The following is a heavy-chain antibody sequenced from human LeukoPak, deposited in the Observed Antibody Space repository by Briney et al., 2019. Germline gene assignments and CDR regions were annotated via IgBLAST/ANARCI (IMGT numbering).Heavy chain of an antibody. J-gene: IGHJ6*03. CDR1: GGSISSSNW. D-gene: IGHD2-2*01. V-gene: IGHV4-4*02. CDR3: ARNSRYLFYYYYYMDV. Sequence: SETLSLTCAVSGGSISSSNWWSWVRQPPGKGLEWIGEIYHSGSTNYNPSLKSRATISVDTSKNQFSLKLSSVTAADTAVYYCARNSRYLFYYYYYMDVWGKGTTVTVSS. CDR2: IYHSGST.